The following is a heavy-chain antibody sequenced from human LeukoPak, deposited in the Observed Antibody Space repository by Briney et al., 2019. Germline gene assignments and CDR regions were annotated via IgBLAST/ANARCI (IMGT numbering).Heavy chain of an antibody. CDR2: MNEDGSIK. J-gene: IGHJ3*01. Sequence: GGSLRLSCAAAGFTFSNYWMTGVRQAPGRGLEWVANMNEDGSIKYYVDSMKGRFTISRDNAKSSLYLQMNSLRAEDTAIYYGVRDRNYFDSSVYYDVFDVWGQGTMVTVSS. V-gene: IGHV3-7*05. CDR3: VRDRNYFDSSVYYDVFDV. CDR1: GFTFSNYW. D-gene: IGHD3-22*01.